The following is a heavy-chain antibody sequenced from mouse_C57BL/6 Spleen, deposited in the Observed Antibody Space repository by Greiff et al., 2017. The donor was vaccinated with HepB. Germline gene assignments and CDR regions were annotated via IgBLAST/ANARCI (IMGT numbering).Heavy chain of an antibody. J-gene: IGHJ1*03. CDR1: GFTFSDYY. CDR3: ERVPPFTSVVARGYFDV. Sequence: EVQLVESEGGLVQPGSSMKLSCTASGFTFSDYYMAWVRQVPEKGLEWVANINYDGSSTYYLDSLKSRFIISRDNAKNILYLQMSSLKSEDTATYSCERVPPFTSVVARGYFDVWGTGTTVTVSS. V-gene: IGHV5-16*01. CDR2: INYDGSST. D-gene: IGHD1-1*01.